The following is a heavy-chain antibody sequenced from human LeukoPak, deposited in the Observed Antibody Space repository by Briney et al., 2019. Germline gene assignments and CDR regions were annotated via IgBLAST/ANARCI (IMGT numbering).Heavy chain of an antibody. D-gene: IGHD3-9*01. CDR2: IIPIFGTA. CDR1: GGTFSSYA. Sequence: ASVKVSCKASGGTFSSYAISWVRQAPGQGLEWMGGIIPIFGTANYAQKFQGRVTITADESTSTAYMELSSLRSDDTAVYYCARVRILSTRDFDYWGQGTLVTVSS. CDR3: ARVRILSTRDFDY. J-gene: IGHJ4*02. V-gene: IGHV1-69*13.